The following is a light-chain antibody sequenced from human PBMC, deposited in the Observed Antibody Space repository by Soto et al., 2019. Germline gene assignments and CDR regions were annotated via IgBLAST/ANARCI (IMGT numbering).Light chain of an antibody. CDR2: WAS. Sequence: DIVMTQSPDSLAVSLGERATINCKSSQSDLYSSNNKNYLAWYQQKPGQPPKLLIYWASTRESGVPDRFSGSGSGTDFTLTISSLQAEDVAVYYCQQYYSTPFTFGGGTKVEIK. CDR1: QSDLYSSNNKNY. V-gene: IGKV4-1*01. J-gene: IGKJ4*01. CDR3: QQYYSTPFT.